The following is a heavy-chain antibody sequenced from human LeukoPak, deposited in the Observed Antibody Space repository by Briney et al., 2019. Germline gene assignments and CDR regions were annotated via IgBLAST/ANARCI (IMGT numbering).Heavy chain of an antibody. CDR3: ARGTSMSVVVITREYCFDY. J-gene: IGHJ4*02. V-gene: IGHV1-69*01. CDR2: IIPIFGTA. CDR1: GGTFSSYA. D-gene: IGHD3-22*01. Sequence: GSSVKVSCKASGGTFSSYAISWVRQAPGQGLEWMGGIIPIFGTANYAQKFQGRVTITADESTSTAYMELSSLRSEDTAVYHCARGTSMSVVVITREYCFDYWGQGTLVTVSS.